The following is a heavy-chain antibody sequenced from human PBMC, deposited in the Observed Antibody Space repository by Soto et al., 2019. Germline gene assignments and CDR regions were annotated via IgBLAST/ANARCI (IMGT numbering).Heavy chain of an antibody. V-gene: IGHV3-23*01. D-gene: IGHD6-19*01. Sequence: EVQLLESGGGLVQPGGSLRLSCAASGFTFSSYAMRWVRQAPGKGLEWVSAISGSGGTTYYADSVKGRFTFSRDTSKNTLYRQMNSLRAEDTAVYYCAKTANGWFSAFDIWGQGTMVTVSS. CDR3: AKTANGWFSAFDI. CDR2: ISGSGGTT. CDR1: GFTFSSYA. J-gene: IGHJ3*02.